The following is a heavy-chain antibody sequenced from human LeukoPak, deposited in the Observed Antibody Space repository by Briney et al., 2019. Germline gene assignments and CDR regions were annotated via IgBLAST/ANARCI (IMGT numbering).Heavy chain of an antibody. D-gene: IGHD3-22*01. Sequence: GGSLRLSCAASGFTFSSYWMHWVRQAPGKGLVWVSRIKSDGSTRYADSVKGRFTISRDNAKNTVSLQMTSLRAEDTGVYYCARAPSEIGGYYPEYFRHWGQRTLVIVSS. CDR1: GFTFSSYW. J-gene: IGHJ1*01. V-gene: IGHV3-74*01. CDR3: ARAPSEIGGYYPEYFRH. CDR2: IKSDGST.